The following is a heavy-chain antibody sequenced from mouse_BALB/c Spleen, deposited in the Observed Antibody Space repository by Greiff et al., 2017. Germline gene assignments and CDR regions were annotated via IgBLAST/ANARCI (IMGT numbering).Heavy chain of an antibody. CDR1: GYSFTSYW. Sequence: VQLQQSGTVLARPGASVKMSCKASGYSFTSYWMHWVKLRPGQGLEWIGAIYPGNSDTSYNQKFKGKAKLTAVTSASTAYMELSSLTNEDSAVYYCTRQLGLLAWFAYWGQGTLVTVSA. CDR3: TRQLGLLAWFAY. CDR2: IYPGNSDT. V-gene: IGHV1-5*01. D-gene: IGHD3-1*01. J-gene: IGHJ3*01.